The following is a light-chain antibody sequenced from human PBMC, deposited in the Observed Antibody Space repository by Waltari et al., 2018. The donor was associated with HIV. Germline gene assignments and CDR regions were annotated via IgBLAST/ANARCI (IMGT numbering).Light chain of an antibody. J-gene: IGKJ2*01. CDR2: KVS. Sequence: DVVMTQSPLSLPVTLGQPASISCRSSQSLVSRDGNTYLIWFQQRPGQSPRRLIYKVSNRDSGVPDRFRGSGSGTDFTLKISRVEAEDVGVYYCMQGTHWPYTFGQGTKLKIK. CDR1: QSLVSRDGNTY. CDR3: MQGTHWPYT. V-gene: IGKV2-30*01.